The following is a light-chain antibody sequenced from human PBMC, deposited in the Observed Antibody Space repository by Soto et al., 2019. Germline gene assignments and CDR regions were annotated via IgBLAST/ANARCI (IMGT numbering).Light chain of an antibody. CDR3: QQYNNWPIT. Sequence: EMVMTQSPATLSGCPKERATLSFMASQSVNINLAWYQQKPGQAPWLLIFGASSRANGIPARFSCSGSGTEFTLTISYLQTEDFAVYYCQQYNNWPITFGQGTRLEIK. CDR2: GAS. J-gene: IGKJ5*01. CDR1: QSVNIN. V-gene: IGKV3-15*01.